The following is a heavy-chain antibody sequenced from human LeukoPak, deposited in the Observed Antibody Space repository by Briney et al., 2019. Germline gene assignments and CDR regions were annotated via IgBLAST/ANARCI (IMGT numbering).Heavy chain of an antibody. J-gene: IGHJ4*02. CDR1: GGSFSGYY. CDR2: INHSGSA. D-gene: IGHD4-17*01. Sequence: PSETLSLTCAVSGGSFSGYYWTWIRQPPVKALEWIGEINHSGSANYNPSLKSRVTISLDTSKNQFSLNLSSVTAADTAVYYCARGQGTATTHWGQGTLVTVSS. CDR3: ARGQGTATTH. V-gene: IGHV4-34*01.